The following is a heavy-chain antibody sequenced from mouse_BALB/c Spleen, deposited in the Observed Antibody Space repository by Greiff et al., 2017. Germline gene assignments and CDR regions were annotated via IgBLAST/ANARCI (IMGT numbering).Heavy chain of an antibody. CDR2: ISSGSSTI. V-gene: IGHV5-17*02. J-gene: IGHJ3*01. Sequence: EVQGVESGGGLVQPGGSRKLSCAASGFTFSSFGMHWVRQAPEKGLEWVAYISSGSSTIYYADTVKGRFTISRDNPKNTLFLQMTSLRSEDTAMYYCARYRYDAAWFAYWGQGTLVTVSA. D-gene: IGHD2-14*01. CDR3: ARYRYDAAWFAY. CDR1: GFTFSSFG.